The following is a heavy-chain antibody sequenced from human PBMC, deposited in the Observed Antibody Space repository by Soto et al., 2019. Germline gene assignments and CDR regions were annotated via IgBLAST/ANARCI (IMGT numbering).Heavy chain of an antibody. CDR1: GFTFSNYG. CDR2: ISYDGSNK. J-gene: IGHJ4*02. D-gene: IGHD6-25*01. Sequence: QVQLVESGGGVVQPGRSLRLSCAASGFTFSNYGMYWVRQAPGKGLEWVAFISYDGSNKLYGDSVKGRFTISRDNSKNTLYLQMNSLRAEDTAVYYWAGGVYHFDYWGQGTLVIVSS. CDR3: AGGVYHFDY. V-gene: IGHV3-33*01.